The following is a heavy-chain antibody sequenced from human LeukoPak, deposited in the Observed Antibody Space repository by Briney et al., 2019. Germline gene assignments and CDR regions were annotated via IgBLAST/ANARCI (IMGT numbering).Heavy chain of an antibody. CDR3: ARAHHDFWSGYYTGLNY. D-gene: IGHD3-3*01. V-gene: IGHV6-1*01. Sequence: SQTLSLTRAISGDSVSSNSAAWNWIRQSPSRGLEWLGRTYYRSKWYNDYAVSVKSRITINPDTSKNQFSLQLNSVTPEDTAVYYCARAHHDFWSGYYTGLNYWGQGTLVTVSS. CDR2: TYYRSKWYN. J-gene: IGHJ4*02. CDR1: GDSVSSNSAA.